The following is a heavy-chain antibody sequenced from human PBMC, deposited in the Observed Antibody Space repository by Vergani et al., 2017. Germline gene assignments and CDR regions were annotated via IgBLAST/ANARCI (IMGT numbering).Heavy chain of an antibody. Sequence: QVRLQESGPGLVKPSETLSLTCTVSGDSFNTYYWCWIRQSPRKGLEWVGYIYSTGSTNYNPSLNNRVTMSVDTAKNHFALTLRSVTDADTAVYSCAIVMYRDEASTDYRLEGMDIWGQGTTVTISS. V-gene: IGHV4-59*13. CDR1: GDSFNTYY. J-gene: IGHJ6*02. CDR3: AIVMYRDEASTDYRLEGMDI. CDR2: IYSTGST. D-gene: IGHD4/OR15-4a*01.